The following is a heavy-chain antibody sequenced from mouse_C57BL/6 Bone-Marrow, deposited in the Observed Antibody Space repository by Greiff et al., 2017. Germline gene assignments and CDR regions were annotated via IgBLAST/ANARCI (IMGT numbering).Heavy chain of an antibody. D-gene: IGHD1-1*01. J-gene: IGHJ1*03. CDR2: IHPRSGNT. Sequence: QVQLQQSGAELARPGASVKLSCKASGYTFTSYGISWVKQRTGQGLEWIGEIHPRSGNTYYNEKFKGKATLTADKSSSTAYMELRSLTSADSAVYFCATTVVATDWYFDVWGTGTTVTVSS. CDR3: ATTVVATDWYFDV. CDR1: GYTFTSYG. V-gene: IGHV1-81*01.